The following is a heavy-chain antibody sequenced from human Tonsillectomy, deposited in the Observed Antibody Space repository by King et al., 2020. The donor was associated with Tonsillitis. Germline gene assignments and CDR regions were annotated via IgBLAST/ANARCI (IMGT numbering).Heavy chain of an antibody. D-gene: IGHD3-10*01. V-gene: IGHV3-23*04. CDR3: AKNPSITMVRGVIIIWFDP. CDR2: ISGSGGST. Sequence: VQLVESGGGLVQPGGSLRLSCAASGFTFSSYAMSWVRQAPGKGLELVSAISGSGGSTYYADSVKGRFTISRDNSKNTLYLQMNSRRAEDTAVYYCAKNPSITMVRGVIIIWFDPWGQGTLVTVSS. J-gene: IGHJ5*02. CDR1: GFTFSSYA.